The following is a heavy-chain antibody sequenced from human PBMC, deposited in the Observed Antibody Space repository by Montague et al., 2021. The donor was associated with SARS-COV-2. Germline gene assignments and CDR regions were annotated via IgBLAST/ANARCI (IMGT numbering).Heavy chain of an antibody. CDR1: GYSISSGYY. J-gene: IGHJ4*02. V-gene: IGHV4-38-2*02. D-gene: IGHD2-2*01. CDR2: IYHSGST. Sequence: SETLSLTCTVSGYSISSGYYRGWIRQPPGKVLEWIGSIYHSGSTYYNPSRNSRVTTSVDTSKNQFSLKLSSVTAADTAVYYCARSQDCSTTSCPFDYWGQGTLVTVSS. CDR3: ARSQDCSTTSCPFDY.